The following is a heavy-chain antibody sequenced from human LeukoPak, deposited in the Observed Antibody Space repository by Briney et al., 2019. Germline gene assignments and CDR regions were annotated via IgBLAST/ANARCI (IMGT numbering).Heavy chain of an antibody. Sequence: ASVKVSCKASGYTFTGYYMHWVRQAPGQGLEWMGRINPNSGGTNYAQKFQGRVTMTRDTSISTAYMELSRLRSDDTAVYYCARDWGYSYGDDYWGQGTLVTVSS. D-gene: IGHD5-18*01. V-gene: IGHV1-2*06. J-gene: IGHJ4*02. CDR1: GYTFTGYY. CDR2: INPNSGGT. CDR3: ARDWGYSYGDDY.